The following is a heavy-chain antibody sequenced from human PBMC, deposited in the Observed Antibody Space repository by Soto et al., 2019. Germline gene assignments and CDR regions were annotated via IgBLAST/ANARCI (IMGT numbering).Heavy chain of an antibody. Sequence: QVQLQQWGAGLLKPSETLSLTCAVYGRSFSNPYYYWSWIRQPPGKGLEWIGDVNHSGSTNYTPSLKSRVTTSLATSKNHFSLRLTSVTAADTAVYYWASLDSSGWYFEDWGQGTLVTVSS. CDR2: VNHSGST. CDR1: GRSFSNPYYY. V-gene: IGHV4-34*01. D-gene: IGHD6-19*01. J-gene: IGHJ4*02. CDR3: ASLDSSGWYFED.